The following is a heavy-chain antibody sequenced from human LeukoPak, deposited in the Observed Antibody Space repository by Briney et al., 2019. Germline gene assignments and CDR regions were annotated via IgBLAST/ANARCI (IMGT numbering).Heavy chain of an antibody. J-gene: IGHJ5*02. V-gene: IGHV1-8*01. CDR1: AYTFTSYD. D-gene: IGHD4-17*01. CDR2: MNPNSGNT. CDR3: ARERYGDYWFDP. Sequence: ASVNVSYKASAYTFTSYDINWVRRATGQGLEWMGWMNPNSGNTGYAQKFQGRVTITADKSTSTAYMELSSLRSEDTAVYYCARERYGDYWFDPWGQGTLVTVSS.